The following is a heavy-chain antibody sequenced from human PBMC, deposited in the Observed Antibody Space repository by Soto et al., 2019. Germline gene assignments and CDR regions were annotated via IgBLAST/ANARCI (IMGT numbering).Heavy chain of an antibody. V-gene: IGHV4-4*07. CDR2: IYTSASI. CDR3: ARDREAGYNFYYGMDV. J-gene: IGHJ6*02. CDR1: GADINTYS. D-gene: IGHD6-19*01. Sequence: ETLSLTCSVSGADINTYSWTWIRQPAGKGLEWIGRIYTSASINYNPSLKGRVTLSVDTSTNQASLRLASVTAADTAIYYCARDREAGYNFYYGMDVWGQGTTVTVSS.